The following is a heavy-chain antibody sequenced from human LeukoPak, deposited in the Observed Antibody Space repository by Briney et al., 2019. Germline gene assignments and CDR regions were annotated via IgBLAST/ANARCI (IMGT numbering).Heavy chain of an antibody. CDR1: GGSISSYY. J-gene: IGHJ4*02. Sequence: KPSETLSLTCTVSGGSISSYYWSWIRQPPGKGLEWIGYIYYSGSTNYNPSLKSRVTISVDTSKNQFSLKLSSVTAADTAVYYCARVGPTSYGPQLFRIYYFDYWGQGTLVTVSS. CDR2: IYYSGST. V-gene: IGHV4-59*01. D-gene: IGHD4-17*01. CDR3: ARVGPTSYGPQLFRIYYFDY.